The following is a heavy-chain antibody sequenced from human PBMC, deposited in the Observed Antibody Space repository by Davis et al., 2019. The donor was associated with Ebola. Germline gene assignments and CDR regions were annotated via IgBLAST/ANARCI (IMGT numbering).Heavy chain of an antibody. J-gene: IGHJ4*02. CDR1: GFAFSSNA. Sequence: PGGSLRLSCAASGFAFSSNAFDWVRQAPGKGLEWVAFLQTDGSTRSYADSVKGRFTISRDTSKNRLYLEMTSLRDEDTAVYYCARGINWGLDYWGQGTPVTASS. CDR3: ARGINWGLDY. CDR2: LQTDGSTR. V-gene: IGHV3-30*02. D-gene: IGHD7-27*01.